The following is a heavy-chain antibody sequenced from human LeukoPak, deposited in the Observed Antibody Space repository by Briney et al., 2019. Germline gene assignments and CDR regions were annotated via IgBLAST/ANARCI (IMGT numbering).Heavy chain of an antibody. CDR3: AKGAVLRYFDWLSNWFDP. CDR1: GFTFSSYA. D-gene: IGHD3-9*01. V-gene: IGHV3-23*01. Sequence: GGSLRLSCAASGFTFSSYAMSWVRQAPGKGLEWVSAISGSGGSTYYADSVKGRFTNSRDNSKNTLYLQMNSLRAEDTAVYYCAKGAVLRYFDWLSNWFDPWGQGTLVTVSS. CDR2: ISGSGGST. J-gene: IGHJ5*02.